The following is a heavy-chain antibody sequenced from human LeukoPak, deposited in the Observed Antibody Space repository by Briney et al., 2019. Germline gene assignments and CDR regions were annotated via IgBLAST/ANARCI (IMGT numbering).Heavy chain of an antibody. CDR2: ISGSGGST. D-gene: IGHD3-10*01. CDR3: ASKGYGSGSYTPDLY. CDR1: GFTFISYA. J-gene: IGHJ4*02. Sequence: PGGSLRLSCAASGFTFISYAMTWVRQAPGKGLEWVSAISGSGGSTYYADSVKGRFTISRDNSKNTLYLQMNSLRAEDSAVYYCASKGYGSGSYTPDLYWGQGTLVTVYS. V-gene: IGHV3-23*01.